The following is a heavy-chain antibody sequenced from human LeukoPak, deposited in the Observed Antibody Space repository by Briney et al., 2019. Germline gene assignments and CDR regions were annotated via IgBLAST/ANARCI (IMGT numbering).Heavy chain of an antibody. CDR3: ARDPPDLYYFDY. CDR1: GGTFSSYA. CDR2: INPSGGST. Sequence: ASVKVSCKASGGTFSSYAISWVRQAPGQGLEWMGIINPSGGSTSYAQKFQGRVTMTRDTSTSTVYMELSSLRSEDTAVYYCARDPPDLYYFDYWGQGTLVTVSS. J-gene: IGHJ4*02. V-gene: IGHV1-46*01.